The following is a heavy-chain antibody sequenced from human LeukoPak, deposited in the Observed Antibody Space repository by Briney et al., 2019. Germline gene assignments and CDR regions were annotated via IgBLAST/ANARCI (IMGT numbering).Heavy chain of an antibody. CDR3: AKDRCSNGIGCLYYYMDV. Sequence: GRSLRLSCAASGFAFSDYYMTWIRQAPEKGLEWVSSISSSGSSIYYAPSLKGRFTISRDNAKNSLSLLMNSLRAEDTAVYYCAKDRCSNGIGCLYYYMDVWGKGTMVTISS. J-gene: IGHJ6*03. CDR1: GFAFSDYY. V-gene: IGHV3-11*04. D-gene: IGHD2-8*01. CDR2: ISSSGSSI.